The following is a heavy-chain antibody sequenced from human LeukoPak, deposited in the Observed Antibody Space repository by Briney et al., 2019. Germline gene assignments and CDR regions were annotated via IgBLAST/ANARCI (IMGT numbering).Heavy chain of an antibody. J-gene: IGHJ3*02. V-gene: IGHV1-2*04. CDR2: INPNSGAT. D-gene: IGHD1-20*01. Sequence: GASVKVPCKASGYTFTGYYMHWVRQAPGQGLEWMGWINPNSGATNYAQKFQGWVTMTRDTSISTAYMELSRLRSDDTAVYYCARGGITGTTRGPTRLNDAFDIWGQGTMVTVSS. CDR1: GYTFTGYY. CDR3: ARGGITGTTRGPTRLNDAFDI.